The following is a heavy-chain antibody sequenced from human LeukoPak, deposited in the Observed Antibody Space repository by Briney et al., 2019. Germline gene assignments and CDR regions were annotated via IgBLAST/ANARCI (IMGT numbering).Heavy chain of an antibody. CDR2: IYYSGST. J-gene: IGHJ4*02. V-gene: IGHV4-59*08. D-gene: IGHD6-6*01. Sequence: PSETLSLTCTVSGGSISSYYWSWIRQPPGKGLEWIGYIYYSGSTNYNPSLKSRVTISVDTSKNQSSLKLSSVTAADTDVYSCARRRLVRRLGHLDSLFYFDYWGQGTLGTVSS. CDR1: GGSISSYY. CDR3: ARRRLVRRLGHLDSLFYFDY.